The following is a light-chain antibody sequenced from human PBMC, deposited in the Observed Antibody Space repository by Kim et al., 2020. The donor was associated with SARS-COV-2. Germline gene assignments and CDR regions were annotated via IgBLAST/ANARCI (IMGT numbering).Light chain of an antibody. CDR2: AAS. CDR3: QESSTVPLA. CDR1: HSITTY. J-gene: IGKJ4*01. V-gene: IGKV1-39*01. Sequence: ASVGDRVTITCRASHSITTYLNWYQQKPGKPPKLLIYAASSLQGGVPSRFSGSGSGTDFTLTIISLQPEDFATYFCQESSTVPLAFGGGTKVDIK.